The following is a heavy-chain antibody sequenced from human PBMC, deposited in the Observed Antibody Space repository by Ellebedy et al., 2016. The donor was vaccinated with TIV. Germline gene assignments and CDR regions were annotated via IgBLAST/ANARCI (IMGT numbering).Heavy chain of an antibody. J-gene: IGHJ4*02. D-gene: IGHD3-10*01. CDR2: ISGSGDST. CDR3: AKDEGYYSSGSYYDFDF. V-gene: IGHV3-23*01. CDR1: GITSSSSG. Sequence: GESLKISCAASGITSSSSGMSWVRQAPGKGLEWVSTISGSGDSTYYADSVKGRFTISRGNSNNILYLQMNSLRAEDTAIYYCAKDEGYYSSGSYYDFDFWGQGTLVTVSS.